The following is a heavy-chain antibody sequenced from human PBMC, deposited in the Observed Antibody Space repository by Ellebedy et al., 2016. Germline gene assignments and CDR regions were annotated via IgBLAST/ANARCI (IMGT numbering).Heavy chain of an antibody. CDR1: GFSFTNYG. V-gene: IGHV3-33*01. CDR2: MWSDGEKK. CDR3: ARLIYGSGSYYNYYFDY. J-gene: IGHJ4*02. D-gene: IGHD3-10*01. Sequence: GESLKISCAASGFSFTNYGAHWIRQVPGKGLEWVAVMWSDGEKKYYADSVRGRFTVSRDISKNTLYLQMNSLRAEDTAVYYCARLIYGSGSYYNYYFDYWGQGTLVTVSS.